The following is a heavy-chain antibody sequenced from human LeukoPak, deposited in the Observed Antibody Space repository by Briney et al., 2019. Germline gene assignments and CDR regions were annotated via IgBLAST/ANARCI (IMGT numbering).Heavy chain of an antibody. Sequence: SGGSLRLSCEASGFTFSSYAMSWVRQAPGKGLEWVSAISGSGGSTYYADSVKGRFTISRDNSKNTLYLQMNSLRAEDTAVYYCAKKSGLDITMIVVVINNYFDYWGQGTLVTVSS. CDR1: GFTFSSYA. D-gene: IGHD3-22*01. J-gene: IGHJ4*02. CDR2: ISGSGGST. CDR3: AKKSGLDITMIVVVINNYFDY. V-gene: IGHV3-23*01.